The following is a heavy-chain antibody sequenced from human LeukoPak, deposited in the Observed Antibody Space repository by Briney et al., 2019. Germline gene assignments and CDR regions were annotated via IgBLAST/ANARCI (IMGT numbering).Heavy chain of an antibody. CDR1: GFTFSNAW. CDR2: ISGSGGST. J-gene: IGHJ6*02. D-gene: IGHD2-2*01. V-gene: IGHV3-23*01. Sequence: PGGSLRLSCAASGFTFSNAWMIWVRQAPGKGLEWVSAISGSGGSTYYADSVKGRFTISRDNSKNTLYLQMHSLRAEDTAVYYCAIGGCSGASCYAGGNYYYGMDVWGQGTTVTVSS. CDR3: AIGGCSGASCYAGGNYYYGMDV.